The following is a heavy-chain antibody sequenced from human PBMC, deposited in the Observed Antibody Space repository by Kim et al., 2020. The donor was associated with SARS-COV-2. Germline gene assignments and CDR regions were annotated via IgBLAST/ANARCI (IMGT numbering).Heavy chain of an antibody. V-gene: IGHV1-69*01. CDR3: ARRITIFGVVYWFDP. D-gene: IGHD3-3*01. Sequence: QKCQGRVTITADESTSTAYMELSSLRSEDTAVYYCARRITIFGVVYWFDPWGQGTLVTVSS. J-gene: IGHJ5*02.